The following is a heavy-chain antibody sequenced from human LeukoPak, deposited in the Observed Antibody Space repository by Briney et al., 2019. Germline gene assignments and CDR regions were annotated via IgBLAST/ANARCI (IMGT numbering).Heavy chain of an antibody. V-gene: IGHV3-30*04. Sequence: PGGSLRLSCAASGFTFSSYAMHWVRQAPGKGLEWGAVISYDGSNKYYADSVKGRFTISRDNSKNTLYLQMNSLRAEDTAVYYCARARLSQYSSSWYYWGQGTLVTVSS. CDR3: ARARLSQYSSSWYY. CDR1: GFTFSSYA. CDR2: ISYDGSNK. J-gene: IGHJ4*02. D-gene: IGHD6-13*01.